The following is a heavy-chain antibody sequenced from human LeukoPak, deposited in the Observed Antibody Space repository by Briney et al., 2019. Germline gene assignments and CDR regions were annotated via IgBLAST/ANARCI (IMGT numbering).Heavy chain of an antibody. CDR3: ARDSRIVVAAATHFDY. Sequence: PGGSLRLSCAASGFTFSSYSMNWVRQAPGKGLEWVSYISSSSSTIYYADSVKGRFTISRDNAKNSLYLQMNSLRAEDTAVYYCARDSRIVVAAATHFDYWGQGTLVTVSS. CDR2: ISSSSSTI. V-gene: IGHV3-48*01. CDR1: GFTFSSYS. J-gene: IGHJ4*02. D-gene: IGHD3-22*01.